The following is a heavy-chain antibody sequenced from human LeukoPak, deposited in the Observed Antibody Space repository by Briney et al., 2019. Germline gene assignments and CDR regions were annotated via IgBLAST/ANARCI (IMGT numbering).Heavy chain of an antibody. V-gene: IGHV3-33*01. Sequence: GGSLRLSCAASGFTFSSYGMHWVRQAPGKGLEWVAVIWYDGSNKYYADSVKGRFTISRDNSKNTLYLQMNSLRAEDTAVYYRARDQFSSGPFDYWGQGTLVTVSS. CDR3: ARDQFSSGPFDY. J-gene: IGHJ4*02. D-gene: IGHD6-19*01. CDR2: IWYDGSNK. CDR1: GFTFSSYG.